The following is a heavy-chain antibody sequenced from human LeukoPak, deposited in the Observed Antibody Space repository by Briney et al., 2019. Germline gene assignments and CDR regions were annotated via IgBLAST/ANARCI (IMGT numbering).Heavy chain of an antibody. J-gene: IGHJ4*02. CDR2: IYTDGSYT. CDR3: SRGDDESVDH. CDR1: GFVFSSYW. Sequence: GGSLRLTCAASGFVFSSYWMHWVRQVPGRGLVWVSRIYTDGSYTIYADSVKGRFTISRDNAKNTLSLHMKSLRAEDMGVYYCSRGDDESVDHWGQGTLVTVSS. V-gene: IGHV3-74*01. D-gene: IGHD3-16*01.